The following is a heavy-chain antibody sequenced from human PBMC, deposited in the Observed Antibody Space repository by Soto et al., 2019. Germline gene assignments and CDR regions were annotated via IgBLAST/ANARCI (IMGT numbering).Heavy chain of an antibody. J-gene: IGHJ4*02. CDR1: GDSVSSNSAA. V-gene: IGHV6-1*01. Sequence: KQSQTLSLTCAISGDSVSSNSAAWNWIRQSPSRGLEWLGRTYYRSKWYNDYAVSVKSRITINPDTSKNQFSLQLNSVTPEDTAVYYCARTGDDDYDILTGYYPYYFDYWGQGTLVTVSS. CDR2: TYYRSKWYN. CDR3: ARTGDDDYDILTGYYPYYFDY. D-gene: IGHD3-9*01.